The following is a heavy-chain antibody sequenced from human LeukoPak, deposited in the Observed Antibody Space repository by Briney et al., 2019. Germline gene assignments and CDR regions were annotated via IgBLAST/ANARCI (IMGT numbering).Heavy chain of an antibody. Sequence: EASVKVSCKASGYTFTSYAMHWVRQAPGQRLEWMGWINGGNGNTKYSQKFQGRVTISRDTSASTAYMELSSLRSEDTAVYYCARDFAETNFFDYWGQGTLVTVSS. CDR1: GYTFTSYA. J-gene: IGHJ4*02. D-gene: IGHD2-21*01. CDR2: INGGNGNT. CDR3: ARDFAETNFFDY. V-gene: IGHV1-3*01.